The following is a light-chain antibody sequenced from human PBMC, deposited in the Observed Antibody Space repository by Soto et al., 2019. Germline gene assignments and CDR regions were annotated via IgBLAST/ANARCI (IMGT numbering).Light chain of an antibody. V-gene: IGKV3-15*01. J-gene: IGKJ1*01. CDR3: QQYETWPRT. CDR2: GAS. CDR1: LSVTGN. Sequence: EIVMTQSPATLSVSLGETATLSCRASLSVTGNLAWFQQKPGQAPRLLIYGASTRATGVPARFSGSGSGTEFTLSISSLHSEDFAVSYCQQYETWPRTFGQGTKVEIK.